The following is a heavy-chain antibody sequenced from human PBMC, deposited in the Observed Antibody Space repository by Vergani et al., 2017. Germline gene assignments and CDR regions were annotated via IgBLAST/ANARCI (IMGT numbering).Heavy chain of an antibody. CDR2: INPSGGST. CDR3: ARDPGDYGDYGGGMDV. Sequence: QVQLVQSGAEVKKPGASVKVSCKASGYTFTSYYMHWVRQAPGQGLEWMGIINPSGGSTSYAQKFQGRVTMTRDTSTSTVYMELSSLRSEDTAVYYCARDPGDYGDYGGGMDVWGQGTMVTVSS. D-gene: IGHD4-17*01. CDR1: GYTFTSYY. J-gene: IGHJ3*01. V-gene: IGHV1-46*01.